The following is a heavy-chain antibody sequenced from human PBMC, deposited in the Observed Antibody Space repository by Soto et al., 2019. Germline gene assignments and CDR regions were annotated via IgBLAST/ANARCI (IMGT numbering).Heavy chain of an antibody. CDR1: GFTFSGYY. Sequence: GGSLRLSCAASGFTFSGYYMSWIRQAPGKGLEWVSYISSSGSTIYYADSVKGRFTISRDNAKNSLYLQMNSLRAEDTAVYYCARVERGITIFGVVIPPFDYWGQGTLVTVSS. D-gene: IGHD3-3*01. CDR2: ISSSGSTI. V-gene: IGHV3-11*01. CDR3: ARVERGITIFGVVIPPFDY. J-gene: IGHJ4*02.